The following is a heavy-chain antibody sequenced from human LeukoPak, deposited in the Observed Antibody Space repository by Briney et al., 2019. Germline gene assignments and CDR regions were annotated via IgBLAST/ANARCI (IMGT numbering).Heavy chain of an antibody. D-gene: IGHD3-22*01. V-gene: IGHV1-2*02. J-gene: IGHJ4*02. Sequence: GASVKVSCKASGYTFTGYYMHWVRQAPGQGLEWMGWINPNSGGTNYAQKFQGRVTMTRDTSISTVYMELSRLRSDDTAVYYCARAPLNHYDSSGSYLDYWGQGTLVTVSS. CDR2: INPNSGGT. CDR3: ARAPLNHYDSSGSYLDY. CDR1: GYTFTGYY.